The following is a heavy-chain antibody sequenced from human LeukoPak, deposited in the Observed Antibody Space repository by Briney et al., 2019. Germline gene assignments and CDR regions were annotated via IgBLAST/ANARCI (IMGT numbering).Heavy chain of an antibody. V-gene: IGHV4-59*12. CDR3: ARDNYYGSGSYYALSFDY. CDR2: IYYSGST. J-gene: IGHJ4*02. CDR1: GGSISSYY. Sequence: PSETLSLTCTVSGGSISSYYWSWIRQPPGKGLEWIGYIYYSGSTNYNPSLKSRVTISVDTSKNQFSLKLSSVTAADTAVYYCARDNYYGSGSYYALSFDYWGQGTLVTVSS. D-gene: IGHD3-10*01.